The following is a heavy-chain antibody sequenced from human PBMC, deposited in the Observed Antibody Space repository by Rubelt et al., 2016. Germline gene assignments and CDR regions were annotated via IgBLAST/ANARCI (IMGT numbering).Heavy chain of an antibody. J-gene: IGHJ4*02. D-gene: IGHD3-10*01. V-gene: IGHV3-23*04. CDR1: GFIFSSYA. CDR3: ARGNSAAY. Sequence: EVQLVESGGGLIQPGGSLRLSCVASGFIFSSYAMSWVRQAPGKGLEWVSSISGSGCTTYYANSGQGRFTITRDNSRNTLYLQMNSLRAEDTAIYYCARGNSAAYWGQGTLVTVSS. CDR2: ISGSGCTT.